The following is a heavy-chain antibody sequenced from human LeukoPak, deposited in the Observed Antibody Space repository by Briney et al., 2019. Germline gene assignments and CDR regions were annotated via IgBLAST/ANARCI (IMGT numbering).Heavy chain of an antibody. J-gene: IGHJ4*02. D-gene: IGHD2-2*01. CDR2: IIPIFGTA. CDR3: ARPKVPAAMWGSFFY. V-gene: IGHV1-69*01. CDR1: GGTFSSYA. Sequence: SVKVSRKASGGTFSSYAISWVRQAPGQGLGWMGGIIPIFGTANYAQKFQGRVTITADESTSTAYMELSSLRSEDTAVYYCARPKVPAAMWGSFFYWGQGTLVTVSS.